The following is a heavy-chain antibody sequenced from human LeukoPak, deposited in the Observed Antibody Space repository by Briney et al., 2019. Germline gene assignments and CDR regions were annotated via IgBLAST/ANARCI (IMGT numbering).Heavy chain of an antibody. J-gene: IGHJ6*02. CDR1: GFTFLSYV. CDR3: ARAYSSSWYYYYGMDV. CDR2: ISYDGSNK. Sequence: GGSLRLSCPASGFTFLSYVMHWVRQAPGRGLEGVAVISYDGSNKYYADSVKGRFTISRDNSKNTLYLQMNRLRAEDTAVYYCARAYSSSWYYYYGMDVWGQGTTVTVS. D-gene: IGHD6-13*01. V-gene: IGHV3-30*04.